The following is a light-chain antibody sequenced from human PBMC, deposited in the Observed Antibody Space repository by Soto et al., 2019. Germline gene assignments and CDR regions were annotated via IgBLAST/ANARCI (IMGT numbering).Light chain of an antibody. CDR2: GAS. CDR3: QHYGYSLWT. V-gene: IGKV3-20*01. J-gene: IGKJ1*01. CDR1: QTIRSN. Sequence: TKSPDTLALSAWERGSLSCRASQTIRSNLAWYQQKPGQAPRLLIYGASTRATGIPDRFSGSGSGTDFTLTITRLEPEDFAVYYCQHYGYSLWTFGQGTKV.